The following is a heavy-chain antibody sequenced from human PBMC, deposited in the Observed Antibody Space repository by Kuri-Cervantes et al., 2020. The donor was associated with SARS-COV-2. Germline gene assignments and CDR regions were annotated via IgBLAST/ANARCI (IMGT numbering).Heavy chain of an antibody. CDR2: ISYDGSNK. V-gene: IGHV3-30*18. Sequence: GESLKISCAASGFTFSSYGMHWVRQAPGKGLEWVSVISYDGSNKFYADSVKGRFTISRDNSKNTLYLQMNSLRAEDTAVYYCANGYSSLPVGFDYWGQGTLVTVSS. D-gene: IGHD5-18*01. CDR3: ANGYSSLPVGFDY. CDR1: GFTFSSYG. J-gene: IGHJ4*02.